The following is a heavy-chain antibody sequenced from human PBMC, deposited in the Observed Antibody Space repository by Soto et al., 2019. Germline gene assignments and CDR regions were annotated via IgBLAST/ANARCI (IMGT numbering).Heavy chain of an antibody. J-gene: IGHJ1*01. CDR2: ISTYNGNT. CDR3: ARENGQWLVSD. CDR1: GYIFTSYG. Sequence: QVQLVQSVAEVKKPGASVKVSCKASGYIFTSYGISWVRQAPGKGLEWMGRISTYNGNTKYAQKLQGRVTMTTDTSASIAYMELRSLISDDTAVYYCARENGQWLVSDWGQGTLVTVSS. V-gene: IGHV1-18*01. D-gene: IGHD6-19*01.